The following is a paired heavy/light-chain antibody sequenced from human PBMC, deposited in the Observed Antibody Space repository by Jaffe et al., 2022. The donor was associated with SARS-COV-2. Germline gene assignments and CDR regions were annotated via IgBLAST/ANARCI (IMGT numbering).Light chain of an antibody. J-gene: IGKJ1*01. CDR1: QDISSF. V-gene: IGKV1-16*02. Sequence: DIQMTQSPSSLSASVGDRVTITCRASQDISSFLAWFQQKPGKAPKSLIYGASNLQTGVPSKFSGSGSGTHFTLTITSLQPEDFATYYCLQYNDYPWTFGQGTKVEIK. CDR2: GAS. CDR3: LQYNDYPWT.
Heavy chain of an antibody. CDR3: ANNVDYGDYQEGAFDL. CDR2: IAYDGTNK. CDR1: RFTFSRYG. V-gene: IGHV3-30*18. D-gene: IGHD4-17*01. J-gene: IGHJ3*01. Sequence: QVQLVESGGGVVQPGRSLRLSCTASRFTFSRYGMHWVRQAPGKGLEWVAVIAYDGTNKYYADSVKGRFTISRENSKNTLYLQMNSLRAEDTAVYYCANNVDYGDYQEGAFDLWGQGTVVTVSS.